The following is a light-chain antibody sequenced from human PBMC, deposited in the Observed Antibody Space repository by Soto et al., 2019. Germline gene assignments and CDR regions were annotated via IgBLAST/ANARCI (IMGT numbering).Light chain of an antibody. V-gene: IGLV3-21*01. Sequence: SYELTQPPSVSVAPGKTASVACGGSNIGSKSVHWYQKKSGQAPVLVMCYDSDRPSGIPERFSGSNSGNTATLTISRVEAGDEADYYCQVWDISSGHVVFGGGTKLTVL. CDR3: QVWDISSGHVV. CDR1: NIGSKS. CDR2: YDS. J-gene: IGLJ3*02.